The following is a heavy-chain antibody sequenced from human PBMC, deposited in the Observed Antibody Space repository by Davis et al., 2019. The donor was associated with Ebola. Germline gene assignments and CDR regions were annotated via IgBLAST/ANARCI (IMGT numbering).Heavy chain of an antibody. CDR3: ARSSIAARPGYYYGMDV. V-gene: IGHV3-7*01. D-gene: IGHD6-6*01. CDR2: IKQDGSEK. J-gene: IGHJ6*02. CDR1: GFTFSSYW. Sequence: GGSLRLSCAASGFTFSSYWMSWVRQAPGKGLEWVANIKQDGSEKYYVDSVKGRFTISRDNVKNSLYLQMNSLRAEDTAVYYCARSSIAARPGYYYGMDVWGQGTTVTVSS.